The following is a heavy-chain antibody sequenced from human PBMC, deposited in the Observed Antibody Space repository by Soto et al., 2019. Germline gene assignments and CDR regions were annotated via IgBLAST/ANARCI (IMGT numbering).Heavy chain of an antibody. J-gene: IGHJ5*02. CDR2: ISTYDDKT. CDR3: ARDLGYCNSSGCFRNWFDP. D-gene: IGHD2-15*01. Sequence: QVQLVQSGAEVKTPGASVKVSGRASGYSFRTHGISWVRQAPGPGLEWMGWISTYDDKTNFPQKIQGRITMTTDTSTSTAYMELRSLRSDDTAVYFCARDLGYCNSSGCFRNWFDPWGQGTRVTVSS. V-gene: IGHV1-18*01. CDR1: GYSFRTHG.